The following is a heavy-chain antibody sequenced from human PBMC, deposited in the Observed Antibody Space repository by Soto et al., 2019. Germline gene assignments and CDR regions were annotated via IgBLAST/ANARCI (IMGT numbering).Heavy chain of an antibody. V-gene: IGHV1-69*01. CDR2: IIPIFGTA. D-gene: IGHD2-2*01. CDR3: ARGDVVVPAADSYNWFDP. CDR1: GGTFSSYA. J-gene: IGHJ5*02. Sequence: QVQLVQSGAEVKKPGSSVKVSCKASGGTFSSYAISWVRQAPGQGLEWMGGIIPIFGTANYAQKFQGRVTITADESTSTAYMELSSLRSEDTAVYYCARGDVVVPAADSYNWFDPWGQGTLVTVSS.